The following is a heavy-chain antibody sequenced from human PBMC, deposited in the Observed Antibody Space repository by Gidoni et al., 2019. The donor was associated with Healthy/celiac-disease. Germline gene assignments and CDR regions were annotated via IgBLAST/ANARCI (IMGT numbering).Heavy chain of an antibody. CDR2: ST. V-gene: IGHV4-39*01. J-gene: IGHJ5*02. D-gene: IGHD3-22*01. CDR3: ARLPITMIVTWPAVRFDP. Sequence: STYYNPSLKSRVTISVDTSKNQFSLKLSSVTAADTAVYYCARLPITMIVTWPAVRFDPWGQGTLVTVSS.